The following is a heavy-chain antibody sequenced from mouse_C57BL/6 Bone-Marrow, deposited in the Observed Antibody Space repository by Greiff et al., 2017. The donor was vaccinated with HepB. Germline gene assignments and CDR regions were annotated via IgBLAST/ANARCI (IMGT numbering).Heavy chain of an antibody. Sequence: EVQGVESGGGLVKPGGSLKLSCEASGFTFSSYAMSWVRQTPEKRLEWVATISDGGSYTYYLDNVKGRFTIARDNAKNNLYLQMSHLKSEDTAMYYCARDRDYGSSPACFAYWGQGTLVTVSA. CDR1: GFTFSSYA. V-gene: IGHV5-4*01. CDR2: ISDGGSYT. D-gene: IGHD1-1*01. CDR3: ARDRDYGSSPACFAY. J-gene: IGHJ3*01.